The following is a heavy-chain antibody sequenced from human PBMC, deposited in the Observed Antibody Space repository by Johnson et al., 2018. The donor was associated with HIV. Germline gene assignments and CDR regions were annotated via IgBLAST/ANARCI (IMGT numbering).Heavy chain of an antibody. Sequence: VQLVESGGGLVQPGGPLRLSCAASGFTFSSYVMNWVRQAPGKGLEWVAVISYDGSNKYYADSVKGRFTISRDNVKNSVFLQMNTLGADDTAFYYCARAHLIFPKNAFDVWGQGAMVMVSS. D-gene: IGHD3-3*02. CDR1: GFTFSSYV. CDR2: ISYDGSNK. J-gene: IGHJ3*01. V-gene: IGHV3-30*03. CDR3: ARAHLIFPKNAFDV.